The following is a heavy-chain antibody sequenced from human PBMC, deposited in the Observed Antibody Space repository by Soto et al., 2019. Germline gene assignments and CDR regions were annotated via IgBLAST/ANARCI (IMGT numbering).Heavy chain of an antibody. J-gene: IGHJ6*02. V-gene: IGHV4-59*01. CDR1: GGSISSYY. D-gene: IGHD2-21*02. CDR2: MYNTGST. CDR3: ARDLWGYCGADCYPLDV. Sequence: SETLSLTCTVSGGSISSYYWSWIRQPPGKGLEWIGYMYNTGSTICNPSLKSRVTMSVATSKNQFSLKLNSVTAADTAVYYCARDLWGYCGADCYPLDVWGQGTTVTVSS.